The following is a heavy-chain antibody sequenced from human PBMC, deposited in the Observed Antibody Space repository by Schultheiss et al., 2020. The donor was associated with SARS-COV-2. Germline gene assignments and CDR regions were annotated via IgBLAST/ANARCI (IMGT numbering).Heavy chain of an antibody. CDR2: INPNSGGT. J-gene: IGHJ4*02. D-gene: IGHD3-3*01. CDR1: GYTFTGYY. Sequence: ASVKVSCKASGYTFTGYYMHWVRQAPGQGLEWMGWINPNSGGTNYAQKFQGRVTLTMDTSISTAYMDLSSLRSEDTAVYYCARAISRDYDFRSGYYLPDYWGQGTLVTVSS. V-gene: IGHV1-2*02. CDR3: ARAISRDYDFRSGYYLPDY.